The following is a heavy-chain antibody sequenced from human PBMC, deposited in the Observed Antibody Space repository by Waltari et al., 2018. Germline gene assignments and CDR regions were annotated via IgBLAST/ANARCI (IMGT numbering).Heavy chain of an antibody. Sequence: QLQESSPGLVKPSETLSLTCAVSGFSISSAYYWAWVRQSPGKGLEWIANIYDTGRTNYNPSLRSRVAISIDTSKNHLFLRLRSVTAADTAVYYCARALDAAVHYGMDVWGQGTTVAVSS. V-gene: IGHV4-38-2*01. CDR3: ARALDAAVHYGMDV. D-gene: IGHD5-18*01. CDR1: GFSISSAYY. J-gene: IGHJ6*02. CDR2: IYDTGRT.